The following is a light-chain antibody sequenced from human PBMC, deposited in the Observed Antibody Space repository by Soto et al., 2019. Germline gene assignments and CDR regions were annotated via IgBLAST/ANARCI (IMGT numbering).Light chain of an antibody. Sequence: DVHMTHSPSTLSASVGSRFNITCRASESIANWLAWYQQKPGKAPKLLIYDASRLESGVPSRFSGGGSGREFTLTISRLQPDDFATYYCHQYNSFFGQGTKVDIK. CDR1: ESIANW. V-gene: IGKV1-5*01. CDR3: HQYNSF. CDR2: DAS. J-gene: IGKJ2*01.